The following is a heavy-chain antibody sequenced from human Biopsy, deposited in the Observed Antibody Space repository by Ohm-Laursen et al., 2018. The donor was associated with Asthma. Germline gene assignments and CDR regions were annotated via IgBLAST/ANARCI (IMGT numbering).Heavy chain of an antibody. CDR3: AKSMFWSRDHVIDYSLNALDV. Sequence: SLRLSCTASRFTYEMHWVRQAQGKGLEWVAVISYDGSSIYYADSVKGRFTISRDNSKNTLFLEANSPRGEDTGVYYCAKSMFWSRDHVIDYSLNALDVWGQGTTV. V-gene: IGHV3-30-3*01. J-gene: IGHJ6*02. CDR2: ISYDGSSI. D-gene: IGHD3-3*01. CDR1: RFTYE.